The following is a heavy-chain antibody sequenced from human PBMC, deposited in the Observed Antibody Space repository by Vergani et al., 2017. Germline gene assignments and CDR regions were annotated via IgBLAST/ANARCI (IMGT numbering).Heavy chain of an antibody. CDR1: GGTFSSYA. CDR3: ARERAARPIYGYYYYYGMDV. V-gene: IGHV1-69*18. D-gene: IGHD6-6*01. J-gene: IGHJ6*02. CDR2: IIPIFGTA. Sequence: QVQLVQSGAEVKKPGSSVKVSCKASGGTFSSYAISWVRQAPGQGLEWMGRIIPIFGTANYAQKFQGRVTITADESTSTAYMELSSLRSEDTAVYYCARERAARPIYGYYYYYGMDVWGQGTTVTVSS.